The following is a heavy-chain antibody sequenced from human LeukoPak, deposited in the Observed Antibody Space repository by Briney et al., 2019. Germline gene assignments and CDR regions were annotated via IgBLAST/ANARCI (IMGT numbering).Heavy chain of an antibody. CDR3: ARDLEGYSSGWYLGY. D-gene: IGHD6-19*01. J-gene: IGHJ4*02. CDR1: GYTFTGYY. CDR2: INPNSGGT. Sequence: ASVKVSCKASGYTFTGYYMHWVRQAPGQGLEWMGWINPNSGGTNYAQKFQGRVTMTRDTSISTAYMELSRLRSDDTAVYYCARDLEGYSSGWYLGYWGQGTLVTVSS. V-gene: IGHV1-2*02.